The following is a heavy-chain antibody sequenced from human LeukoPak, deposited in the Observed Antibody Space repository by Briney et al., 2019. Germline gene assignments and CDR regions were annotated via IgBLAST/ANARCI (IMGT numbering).Heavy chain of an antibody. Sequence: PGGSLRLSCAASGFTFSSYWMHWVRQAPGKGLVWVSRINSDGSSTSYADSVKGRFTISRDNSKNTLYLQMNSLRAEDTAVYYCARRSYYYDSSGYYSSWFDPWGQGTLVTVSS. D-gene: IGHD3-22*01. CDR3: ARRSYYYDSSGYYSSWFDP. V-gene: IGHV3-74*01. CDR1: GFTFSSYW. CDR2: INSDGSST. J-gene: IGHJ5*02.